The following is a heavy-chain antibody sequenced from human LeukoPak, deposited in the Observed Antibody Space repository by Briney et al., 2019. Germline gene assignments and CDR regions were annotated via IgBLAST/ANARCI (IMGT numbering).Heavy chain of an antibody. J-gene: IGHJ3*02. CDR2: ISSSSSYI. Sequence: SGGSLRLSCAASGFTFSSYSMNWVRQAPGKGLEWVSSISSSSSYIYYADSVKGRFTISRDNAKNSLYLQMNSLRAEDTAVYYCAGHLASYYYDSSGYLHDAFDIWGQGTMVTVSS. CDR3: AGHLASYYYDSSGYLHDAFDI. CDR1: GFTFSSYS. V-gene: IGHV3-21*01. D-gene: IGHD3-22*01.